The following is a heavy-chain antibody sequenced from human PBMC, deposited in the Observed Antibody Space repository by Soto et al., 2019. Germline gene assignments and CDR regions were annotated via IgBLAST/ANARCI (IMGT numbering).Heavy chain of an antibody. V-gene: IGHV3-30*18. D-gene: IGHD1-26*01. J-gene: IGHJ4*02. CDR3: TKGSYSGIYSDFDY. Sequence: VGSLRLSCAASGFTFSSYGMYWVRQAPGKGLEWVAGISYDGSNKYYADSVKGRFTISRDNSKNTLYLQMNSLRAEDTAVYYCTKGSYSGIYSDFDYWGQGTLVTVSS. CDR1: GFTFSSYG. CDR2: ISYDGSNK.